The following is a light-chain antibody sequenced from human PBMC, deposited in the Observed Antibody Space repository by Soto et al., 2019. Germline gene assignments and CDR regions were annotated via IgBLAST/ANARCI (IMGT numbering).Light chain of an antibody. Sequence: DIQRTQSPSSLSASVGDRVTITCQASQNINNYLNWYQQKPGRAPKPLIYDASNLEAGVPSWFRGSGSGTDFTFTISRLQPEDIATYYCQQYENLPTFGQGTRLEIK. CDR3: QQYENLPT. CDR2: DAS. V-gene: IGKV1-33*01. J-gene: IGKJ5*01. CDR1: QNINNY.